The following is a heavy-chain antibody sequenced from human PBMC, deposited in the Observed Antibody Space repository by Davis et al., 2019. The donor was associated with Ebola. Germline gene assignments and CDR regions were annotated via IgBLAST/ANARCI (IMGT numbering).Heavy chain of an antibody. CDR3: AGDASWSFDY. CDR1: GFTFSSYW. Sequence: GASLKISCAASGFTFSSYWMSWVRQAPGKVLEWVANIKEDGSKKQYVDSLKGRFTISRDNAKKSLHLEVNSLRFDDSAVYYCAGDASWSFDYWGQGTLVTVSS. J-gene: IGHJ4*02. V-gene: IGHV3-7*01. D-gene: IGHD2-8*01. CDR2: IKEDGSKK.